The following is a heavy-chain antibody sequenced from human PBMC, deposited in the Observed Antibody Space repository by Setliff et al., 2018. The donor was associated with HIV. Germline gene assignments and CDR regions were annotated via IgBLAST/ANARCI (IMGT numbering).Heavy chain of an antibody. J-gene: IGHJ4*01. V-gene: IGHV4-39*01. CDR2: MYYRGNX. CDR3: VRQGLTMNXGVPAPIPHXFDY. D-gene: IGHD3-22*01. Sequence: LSLTCTVSGGSIRSSSYYWGWIRQPPGKGLEWIGTMYYRGNXYNNPSLKSRVTFSXDTSKNQFSLNLNSVTATDTAVYYCVRQGLTMNXGVPAPIPHXFDYWG. CDR1: GGSIRSSSYY.